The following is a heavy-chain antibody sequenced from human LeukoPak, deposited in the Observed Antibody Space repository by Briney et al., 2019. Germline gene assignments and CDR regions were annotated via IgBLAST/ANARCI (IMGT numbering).Heavy chain of an antibody. V-gene: IGHV3-21*01. CDR1: GFTFSSYT. D-gene: IGHD1-26*01. Sequence: GGSLRLSCAASGFTFSSYTMNWVRQAPGKGLEWVSSISSSSSYIYYADSVKGRFTISRDNAKNSLYLQMNSLRAEDTAVYYCARESSWELNWFDPWGQGTLVTVSS. J-gene: IGHJ5*02. CDR2: ISSSSSYI. CDR3: ARESSWELNWFDP.